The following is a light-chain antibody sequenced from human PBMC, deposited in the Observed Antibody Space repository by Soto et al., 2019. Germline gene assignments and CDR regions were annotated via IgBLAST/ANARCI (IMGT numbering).Light chain of an antibody. CDR2: DAS. Sequence: DIVLPKLTASLTLSAGANDTIYSSASQSAGSFLAWYQQKPGQAPRLLIYDASNRATGIPARFSGSGSGTDFTLSISSLEPEDFAVYYCQQRSSWPLTFGGGTKV. CDR1: QSAGSF. V-gene: IGKV3-11*01. J-gene: IGKJ4*01. CDR3: QQRSSWPLT.